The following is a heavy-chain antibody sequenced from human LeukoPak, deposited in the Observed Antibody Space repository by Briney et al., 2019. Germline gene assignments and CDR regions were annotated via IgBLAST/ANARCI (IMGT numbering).Heavy chain of an antibody. V-gene: IGHV1-24*01. CDR2: FDPEDGET. Sequence: ASVKVSCKVSGYTLTELSMHWVRQAPGKGLEWMGGFDPEDGETIYAQKFQGRVIMTEDTSTDTAYMELSSLRSEDTAVYYCATQGPGAYYYYGMDVWGQGTTVTVSS. D-gene: IGHD1-1*01. CDR3: ATQGPGAYYYYGMDV. J-gene: IGHJ6*02. CDR1: GYTLTELS.